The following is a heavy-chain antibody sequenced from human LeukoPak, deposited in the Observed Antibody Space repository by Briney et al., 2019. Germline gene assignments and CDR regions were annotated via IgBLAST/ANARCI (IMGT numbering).Heavy chain of an antibody. J-gene: IGHJ4*02. Sequence: GGSLRLSCAASGLTVSKNYTSWVRQAPGKGLESVSVIYSGGGTYYADSVRGRFTISRDNSENTLYLQMNSLRVEDTAVYYCARVGGHWGQGTLVTVSS. CDR1: GLTVSKNY. CDR3: ARVGGH. V-gene: IGHV3-53*01. CDR2: IYSGGGT. D-gene: IGHD3-10*01.